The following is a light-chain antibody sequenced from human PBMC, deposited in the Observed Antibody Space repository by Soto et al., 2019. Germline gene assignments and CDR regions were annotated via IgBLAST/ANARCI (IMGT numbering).Light chain of an antibody. CDR3: QSFDSSLRGWV. CDR2: DNN. V-gene: IGLV1-40*01. Sequence: QAVLTQPPSVSGAPGQTVAISCTGSSSNIGARYDVHWYRQLPGTAPKLLIYDNNNRPSGVPDRFSGSKSGTSASLAISGLQAEDEADYYCQSFDSSLRGWVFGGGTKLTVL. J-gene: IGLJ3*02. CDR1: SSNIGARYD.